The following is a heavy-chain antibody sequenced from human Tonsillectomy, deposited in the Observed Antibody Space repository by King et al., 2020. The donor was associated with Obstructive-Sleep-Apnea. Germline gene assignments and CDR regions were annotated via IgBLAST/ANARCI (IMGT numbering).Heavy chain of an antibody. Sequence: QVQLQESGPGLVKPSQTLSLTCAVSGGSISSGGYSWSWIRQPPGKGLEWIGYIYYSGSTYYNPSLKSRVTISVDTSKNQFSLKLSSVTAADTAVYYCARAPTYYYDSSGYYFYFDYWGQGTLVTVSS. J-gene: IGHJ4*02. CDR1: GGSISSGGYS. CDR3: ARAPTYYYDSSGYYFYFDY. V-gene: IGHV4-30-4*07. CDR2: IYYSGST. D-gene: IGHD3-22*01.